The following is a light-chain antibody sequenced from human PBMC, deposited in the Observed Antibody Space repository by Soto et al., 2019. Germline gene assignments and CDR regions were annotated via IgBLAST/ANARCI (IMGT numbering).Light chain of an antibody. CDR2: EVA. J-gene: IGLJ2*01. V-gene: IGLV2-8*01. Sequence: QSALTQPPSASGSPGQSVTISCTGTSSDVGGYDLVSRYQQHPGKAPKLILYEVAKRPSGVPARFSGSKSGNTASLTVSGLQADDESDYYCSSFAGNNNLFGGGTKLTVL. CDR3: SSFAGNNNL. CDR1: SSDVGGYDL.